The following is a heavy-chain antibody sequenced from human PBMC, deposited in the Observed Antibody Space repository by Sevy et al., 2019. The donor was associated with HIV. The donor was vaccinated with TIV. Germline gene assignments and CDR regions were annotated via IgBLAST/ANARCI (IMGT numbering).Heavy chain of an antibody. J-gene: IGHJ4*02. V-gene: IGHV3-23*01. CDR1: GFTFKNYV. CDR2: VSGSGVGT. CDR3: ATGSFSFQSLDQ. Sequence: GGSLRLSCAASGFTFKNYVMIWVRQAPGKGLEWVSTVSGSGVGTDYADSVKGRFTISRDNFKNTLYLQMNSLRGEDTAVSYCATGSFSFQSLDQWGQGILVTVSS.